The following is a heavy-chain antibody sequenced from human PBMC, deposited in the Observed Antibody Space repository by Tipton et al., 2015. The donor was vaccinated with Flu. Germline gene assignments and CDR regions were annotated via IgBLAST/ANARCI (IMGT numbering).Heavy chain of an antibody. CDR2: LNPSGVST. CDR1: GYTFTGYH. CDR3: ARDLALDS. V-gene: IGHV1-46*01. D-gene: IGHD3-16*01. J-gene: IGHJ4*02. Sequence: QVQLVQSGAEVKKPGASVKVSCKASGYTFTGYHMHWVRQAPGQGLEWMGILNPSGVSTTYAQVFQGRVTMTRDTSTKTVYMEVSSLRSEDTAIYYCARDLALDSWGQGTLVIISS.